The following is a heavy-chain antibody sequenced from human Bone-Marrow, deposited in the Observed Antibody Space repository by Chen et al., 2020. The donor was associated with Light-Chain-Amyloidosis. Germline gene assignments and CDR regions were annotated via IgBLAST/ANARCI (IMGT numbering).Heavy chain of an antibody. Sequence: VQLVESGGGFVQPGGSLRLSCAASGFRISVYWLTWVRQVPGKGMEWVANIKEDGSEKYYVDSVKGRFTIFRDNAKNSLYLQMDSLRVGDTAVYYCATSMRYYDATAPTDLAYWGRGTLVNVSS. CDR3: ATSMRYYDATAPTDLAY. CDR1: GFRISVYW. D-gene: IGHD3-10*01. CDR2: IKEDGSEK. J-gene: IGHJ4*02. V-gene: IGHV3-7*01.